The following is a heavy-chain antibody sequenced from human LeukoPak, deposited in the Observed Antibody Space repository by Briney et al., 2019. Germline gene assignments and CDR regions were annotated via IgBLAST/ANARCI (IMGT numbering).Heavy chain of an antibody. CDR1: GGSISTYY. D-gene: IGHD3-16*01. CDR3: ARVKDPGGYYYYYYMDV. J-gene: IGHJ6*03. V-gene: IGHV4-59*12. Sequence: PSETLSLTCTVSGGSISTYYWNWIRLPPGKGLELIGYGYFSCSTNYNPSLKSRVTISVDTSKNQFSLKLSSVTAADTAIYYCARVKDPGGYYYYYYMDVWGKGTTVNVSS. CDR2: GYFSCST.